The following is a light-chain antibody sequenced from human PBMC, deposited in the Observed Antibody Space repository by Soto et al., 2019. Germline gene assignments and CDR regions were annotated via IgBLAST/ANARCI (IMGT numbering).Light chain of an antibody. J-gene: IGKJ1*01. CDR2: VAS. CDR1: QNVGTY. CDR3: QQYSTGWS. V-gene: IGKV1-5*01. Sequence: DIQMTQSPSSLSASIGDRVTITCRASQNVGTYLSWYQQKQGKAPKLLINVASTLQSGVPSRFSGSGSGTEFTLTISSLQPDDFATYYCQQYSTGWSFGQGTNVDLK.